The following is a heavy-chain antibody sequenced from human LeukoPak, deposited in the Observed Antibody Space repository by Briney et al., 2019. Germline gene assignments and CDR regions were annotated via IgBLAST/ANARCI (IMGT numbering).Heavy chain of an antibody. Sequence: GRSLRLSCEASGFTFSTYGMHWVRQAPGKGLEWITLIPYDGSNKYYADSVKGRFTISRDNSKNTLYLQMNSLRAEDTAVYYCAGYYGSGRGYYGLDVWGQGTTVTVFS. V-gene: IGHV3-30*03. CDR3: AGYYGSGRGYYGLDV. D-gene: IGHD3-10*01. J-gene: IGHJ6*02. CDR1: GFTFSTYG. CDR2: IPYDGSNK.